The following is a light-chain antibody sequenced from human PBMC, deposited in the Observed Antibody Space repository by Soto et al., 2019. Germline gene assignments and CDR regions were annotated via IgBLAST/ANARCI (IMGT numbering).Light chain of an antibody. CDR1: QSVHTF. CDR3: QQRFKWPLT. J-gene: IGKJ4*01. V-gene: IGKV3-11*01. CDR2: DTS. Sequence: EIVLTQSPGTLSLSPGGRATLSCRASQSVHTFLAWYQQKPGQSPRLLISDTSNRATGVPARFSGSGSGTDFTLSISNLEPEDFAIYYCQQRFKWPLTFGGGTRVEIE.